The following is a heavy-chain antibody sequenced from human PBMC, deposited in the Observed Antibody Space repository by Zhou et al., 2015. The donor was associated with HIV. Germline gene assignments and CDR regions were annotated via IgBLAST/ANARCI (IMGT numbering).Heavy chain of an antibody. CDR2: ISSSSSYI. J-gene: IGHJ5*02. D-gene: IGHD2/OR15-2a*01. V-gene: IGHV3-21*03. CDR1: GFTFSSYS. Sequence: EMQLVESGGGLVQPGGSLRLSCAASGFTFSSYSMNWVRQAPGKGLEWVSSISSSSSYIYYADSVKGRFTISRDNAKNSLYLQMDSLTGEDTAIYFCARGVSVNWFDPWGPEPWSPSPQ. CDR3: ARGVSVNWFDP.